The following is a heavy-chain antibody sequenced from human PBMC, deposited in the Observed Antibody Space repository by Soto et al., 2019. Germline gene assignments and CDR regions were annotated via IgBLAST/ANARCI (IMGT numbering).Heavy chain of an antibody. CDR1: GFTFSSYG. V-gene: IGHV3-33*01. Sequence: QVQLVESGGGVVQPGRSLRLSCAASGFTFSSYGMHWVRQAPGKGLEWVAVIWYDGSNKYYADSVKGRFTISRDNSKNTLYLQMNSLRAEDTAVYYCARDRGTAWFDPWGQGTLVTVSS. CDR2: IWYDGSNK. D-gene: IGHD3-10*01. CDR3: ARDRGTAWFDP. J-gene: IGHJ5*02.